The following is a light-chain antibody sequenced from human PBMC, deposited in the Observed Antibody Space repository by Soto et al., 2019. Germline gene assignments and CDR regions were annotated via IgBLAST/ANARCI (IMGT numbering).Light chain of an antibody. CDR2: AAS. CDR3: QQTYSTPGT. Sequence: DIQMTQSPSPLSASVGDSVTITCRASQTIKTYLNWYRHKPGEAPKLPIYAASRLQTGVPSRFSGSGSGTFFTLSISSLQPEDFATYYCQQTYSTPGTFGQGTKVEV. CDR1: QTIKTY. V-gene: IGKV1-39*01. J-gene: IGKJ1*01.